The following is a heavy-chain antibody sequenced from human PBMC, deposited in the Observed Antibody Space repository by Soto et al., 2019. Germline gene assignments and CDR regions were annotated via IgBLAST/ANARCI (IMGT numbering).Heavy chain of an antibody. J-gene: IGHJ2*01. CDR2: ISGGGDRT. CDR3: ARKVLGSTSRPDWWYFVL. Sequence: EVQLLESGGGLVQPGGSLRLSCVGSGFTFINYAMNWVRQTPGKGLEWVSTISGGGDRTFDADTVKGRFTISRDNSKNTVNVQMNSLRADDTAVYYCARKVLGSTSRPDWWYFVLWVRGTLVTVSS. D-gene: IGHD2-2*01. CDR1: GFTFINYA. V-gene: IGHV3-23*01.